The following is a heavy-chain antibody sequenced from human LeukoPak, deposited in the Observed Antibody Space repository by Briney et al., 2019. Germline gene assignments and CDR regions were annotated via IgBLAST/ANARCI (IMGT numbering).Heavy chain of an antibody. CDR3: ARGRYFYDY. CDR2: INSDGTST. D-gene: IGHD3-9*01. V-gene: IGHV3-74*01. J-gene: IGHJ4*02. Sequence: GGSLRLSCAASGFTFRDFWMHWVRQAPGKGVVWVSRINSDGTSTIYADSVKGRLTISRDNAKNTLYLQMNSLRAEDTAVYYCARGRYFYDYWGQGTLVTVSS. CDR1: GFTFRDFW.